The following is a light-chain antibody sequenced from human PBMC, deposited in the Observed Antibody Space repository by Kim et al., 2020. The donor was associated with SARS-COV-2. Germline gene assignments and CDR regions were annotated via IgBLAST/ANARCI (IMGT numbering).Light chain of an antibody. CDR1: QSVVDNY. CDR2: GIS. Sequence: LSPGERAILACRASQSVVDNYFAWFQQKPGQTPTLLIYGISARATGIPDRFSGSGSGTDFTLTISRLEPEDFAMYYCHQYGSTPRTFGQGTKLEI. J-gene: IGKJ2*01. V-gene: IGKV3-20*01. CDR3: HQYGSTPRT.